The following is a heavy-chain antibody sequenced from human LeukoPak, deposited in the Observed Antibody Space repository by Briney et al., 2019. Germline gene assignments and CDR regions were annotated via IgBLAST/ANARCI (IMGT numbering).Heavy chain of an antibody. D-gene: IGHD5-12*01. V-gene: IGHV3-21*01. CDR2: ISSSSSYI. CDR1: GFTFSSYS. CDR3: ARDSGRVSLGAFDY. J-gene: IGHJ4*02. Sequence: PGGSLRLSCAASGFTFSSYSMTWVRQAPGKGLEWVSSISSSSSYIYYADSVKGRFTISRDNAKNSLYLQMNSLRAEDTAVYYCARDSGRVSLGAFDYWGQGTLVTVSS.